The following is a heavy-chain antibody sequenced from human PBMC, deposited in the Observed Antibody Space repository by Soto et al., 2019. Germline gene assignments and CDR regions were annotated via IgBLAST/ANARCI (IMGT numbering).Heavy chain of an antibody. J-gene: IGHJ4*02. Sequence: GSLRLSCAASGFTFNNYAMSWVRQVPGKGLEWVASISSGSSDTWYADSVKGRFIISRDNAQNSLFLQMNTLRPEDTAMYYCARVAYWGPGTQVTVSS. CDR3: ARVAY. CDR2: ISSGSSDT. V-gene: IGHV3-21*01. CDR1: GFTFNNYA.